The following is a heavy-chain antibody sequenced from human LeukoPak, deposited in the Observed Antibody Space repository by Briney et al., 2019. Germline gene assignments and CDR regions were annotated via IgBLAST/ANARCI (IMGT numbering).Heavy chain of an antibody. V-gene: IGHV4-34*01. CDR1: GGSFSGYY. J-gene: IGHJ4*02. CDR3: ARGDFTTIDY. Sequence: PSETLSLTCAVYGGSFSGYYWSWIRQPPGKGLEWVGEINHSGSTNYNPSLKSRATISVDTSKNQFSLKLSSVTAADTAVYYCARGDFTTIDYWGQGTLVTVSS. CDR2: INHSGST. D-gene: IGHD1-1*01.